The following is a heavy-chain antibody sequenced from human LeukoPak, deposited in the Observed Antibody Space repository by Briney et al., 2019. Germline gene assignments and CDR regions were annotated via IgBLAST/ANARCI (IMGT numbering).Heavy chain of an antibody. CDR2: INWNGGST. J-gene: IGHJ6*02. CDR1: GFTFDDYG. Sequence: GGSLRLSCAASGFTFDDYGMSRVRQAPGKGLEWVSGINWNGGSTTYADSVKGRFTISRDNAKNSHYLQMNSLRAEDTALYYCARASNPDYYYYDMDVWGRGTTVTVSS. D-gene: IGHD1-14*01. CDR3: ARASNPDYYYYDMDV. V-gene: IGHV3-20*04.